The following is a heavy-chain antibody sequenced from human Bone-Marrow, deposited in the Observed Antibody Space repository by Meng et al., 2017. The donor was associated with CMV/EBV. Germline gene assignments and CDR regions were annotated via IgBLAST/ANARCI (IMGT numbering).Heavy chain of an antibody. CDR1: GFTFSSYD. Sequence: GGSLRLSCAACGFTFSSYDMHWVRQATGKGLEWVSAIGTAGDTYYPGSVKGQFTISRENAKNSLYLQMNSLRAEDTAVYYCARGRLSGYSGYDHYYYGMDVWGQGTTVTVSS. V-gene: IGHV3-13*03. CDR3: ARGRLSGYSGYDHYYYGMDV. CDR2: IGTAGDT. J-gene: IGHJ6*02. D-gene: IGHD5-12*01.